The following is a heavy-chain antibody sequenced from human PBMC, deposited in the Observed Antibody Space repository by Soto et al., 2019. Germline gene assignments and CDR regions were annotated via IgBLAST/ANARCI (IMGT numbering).Heavy chain of an antibody. CDR3: ARDSGGEPLYYYYGMDV. Sequence: ASETLSLTCTFSCGSISSYYWSWIRQPAGKGLEWIGRIYTSGSTNYNPSLKSRVTMSVDTSKNQFSLKLSSVTAADTAVYYCARDSGGEPLYYYYGMDVWGQGTTVTVSS. CDR2: IYTSGST. D-gene: IGHD3-10*01. J-gene: IGHJ6*02. V-gene: IGHV4-4*07. CDR1: CGSISSYY.